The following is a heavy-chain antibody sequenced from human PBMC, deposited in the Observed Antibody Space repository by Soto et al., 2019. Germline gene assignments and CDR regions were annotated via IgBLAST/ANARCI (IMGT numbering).Heavy chain of an antibody. CDR2: IDPSDSYT. Sequence: PGESLKISCKGSGYSFTSYWISWVRQMPGKGLEWMGRIDPSDSYTNYSPSFQGHVTISADKSISTAYLQWSSLKASDTAMYYCARPAXIVLRDKDYHYYYGMDVWGQGTTVTVSS. J-gene: IGHJ6*02. V-gene: IGHV5-10-1*01. CDR1: GYSFTSYW. CDR3: ARPAXIVLRDKDYHYYYGMDV. D-gene: IGHD2-8*01.